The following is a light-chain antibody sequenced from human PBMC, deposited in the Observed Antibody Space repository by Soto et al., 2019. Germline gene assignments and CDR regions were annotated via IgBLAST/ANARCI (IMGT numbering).Light chain of an antibody. Sequence: QSALTQPASVSGSPGQSITISCTGANSDVGGYNYVSWYQQHPGKAPKLMIYEVSNRPSGVSSRFSGSKSGNTASLTISGLQAEDEADYHCSSYTSSSTYVFGTGTKVTV. J-gene: IGLJ1*01. V-gene: IGLV2-14*01. CDR2: EVS. CDR3: SSYTSSSTYV. CDR1: NSDVGGYNY.